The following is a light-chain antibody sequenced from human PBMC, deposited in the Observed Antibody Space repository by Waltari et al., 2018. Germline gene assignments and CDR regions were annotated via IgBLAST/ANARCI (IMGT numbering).Light chain of an antibody. CDR1: SGHSSNV. CDR3: QTGGQGTWV. V-gene: IGLV4-69*01. Sequence: QLVLTQSPSASASLGASVKLTCTLSSGHSSNVIAWLQQQPEKGPRYLMKVNSDGSHSKGDKIPDRFSGSSSGAEHYLTIARLQSEDEADYYCQTGGQGTWVFGGGTKLTVL. J-gene: IGLJ3*02. CDR2: VNSDGSH.